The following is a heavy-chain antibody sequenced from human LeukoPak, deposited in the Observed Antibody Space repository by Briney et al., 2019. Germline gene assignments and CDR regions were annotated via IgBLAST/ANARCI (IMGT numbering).Heavy chain of an antibody. CDR1: GYTFTSYG. J-gene: IGHJ4*02. CDR3: ARGVKDFWSGYYKYYFDY. CDR2: IIPIFGTA. Sequence: SVKVSCKASGYTFTSYGISWVRQAPGQGLEWMGGIIPIFGTANYAQKFQGRVTITADESTSTAYMELSSLRSEDTAVYYCARGVKDFWSGYYKYYFDYWGQGTLVTVSS. V-gene: IGHV1-69*13. D-gene: IGHD3-3*01.